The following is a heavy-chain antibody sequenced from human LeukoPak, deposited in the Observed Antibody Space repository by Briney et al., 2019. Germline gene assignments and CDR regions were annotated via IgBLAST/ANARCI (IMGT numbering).Heavy chain of an antibody. D-gene: IGHD5-18*01. J-gene: IGHJ4*02. Sequence: PGGSLRLSCAASGFTFSNARMSWVRQAPGEGREWVGRIKSKMDGGTTDYAAPEKGRFTLSRDDSKNTLYLQMNSLKTEDTAVYYCTTDRQLWLYRDYWGQGTLVTVSS. CDR3: TTDRQLWLYRDY. CDR1: GFTFSNAR. V-gene: IGHV3-15*01. CDR2: IKSKMDGGTT.